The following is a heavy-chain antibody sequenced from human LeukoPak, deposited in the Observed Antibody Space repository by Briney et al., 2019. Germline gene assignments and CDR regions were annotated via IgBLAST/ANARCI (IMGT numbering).Heavy chain of an antibody. CDR2: IYHSGGT. CDR1: GGSISSSNW. D-gene: IGHD4-17*01. V-gene: IGHV4-4*02. Sequence: SGTLSLTCAVSGGSISSSNWWSWFRQPPGKGWEGLGEIYHSGGTNSNPSPKSGATISVDKSKNQFSLKLSSVTGADTAVYYCARGSFPAYMTTVTTRAFPFDPWGQGTLVTVSS. CDR3: ARGSFPAYMTTVTTRAFPFDP. J-gene: IGHJ5*02.